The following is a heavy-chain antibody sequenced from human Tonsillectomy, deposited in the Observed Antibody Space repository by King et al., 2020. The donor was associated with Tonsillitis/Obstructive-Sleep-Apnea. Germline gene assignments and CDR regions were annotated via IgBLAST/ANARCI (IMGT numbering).Heavy chain of an antibody. CDR1: GGSFSGYY. CDR3: ARARGRYCSSTSCSPSSYYYYYMDV. V-gene: IGHV4-34*01. Sequence: VQLPQWGAGLLKPSATLSLTCAVYGGSFSGYYWSWIRQPPGKGLEWIGEINHSGSTNYNPSLKSRVTISVDTSKNQFSLKLSSVTAADTAVYYCARARGRYCSSTSCSPSSYYYYYMDVWGKGTTVTVSS. CDR2: INHSGST. D-gene: IGHD2-2*01. J-gene: IGHJ6*03.